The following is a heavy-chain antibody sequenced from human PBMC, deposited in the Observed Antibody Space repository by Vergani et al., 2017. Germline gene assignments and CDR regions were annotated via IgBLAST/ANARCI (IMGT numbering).Heavy chain of an antibody. D-gene: IGHD6-19*01. CDR3: ARLMGSAVAVHN. CDR2: IYWDDDK. Sequence: QITLKESGPTLVKPTQTLTLTCTFSGFSLSTSGVGVGWIRQPPGKALEWLALIYWDDDKRYSPSLKSRLTITKDTSKNQVVLTMTNMDPVDTATYYCARLMGSAVAVHNWGQGTLVTVSS. CDR1: GFSLSTSGVG. J-gene: IGHJ4*02. V-gene: IGHV2-5*02.